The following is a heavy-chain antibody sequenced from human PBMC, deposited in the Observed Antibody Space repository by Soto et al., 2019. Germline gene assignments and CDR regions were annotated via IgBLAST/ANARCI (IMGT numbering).Heavy chain of an antibody. V-gene: IGHV3-23*01. J-gene: IGHJ5*02. CDR3: ATGYSYAPFDP. CDR1: GFTFSSYA. CDR2: ISGSADST. D-gene: IGHD5-18*01. Sequence: PGGSLILSCAASGFTFSSYAMSWVRQAPGKGLEWISGISGSADSTYYADAVKGRFTISRENSKNTLYLQMNSLRAEDTAVYYCATGYSYAPFDPWGQGTLVTVSS.